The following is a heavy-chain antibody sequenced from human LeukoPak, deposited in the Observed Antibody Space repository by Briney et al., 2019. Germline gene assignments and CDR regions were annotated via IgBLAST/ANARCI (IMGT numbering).Heavy chain of an antibody. D-gene: IGHD4-23*01. J-gene: IGHJ4*02. CDR1: GFTFSSYA. CDR2: ISYDGSNK. Sequence: GGSLRLSCAASGFTFSSYAMHWVRQAPGKGLEWVAGISYDGSNKYYADSVKGRFTISRDNAKNTLSLQMNSLRAEDTDVSYCARAYGGNPLDYWGQGTLVTVSS. V-gene: IGHV3-30*04. CDR3: ARAYGGNPLDY.